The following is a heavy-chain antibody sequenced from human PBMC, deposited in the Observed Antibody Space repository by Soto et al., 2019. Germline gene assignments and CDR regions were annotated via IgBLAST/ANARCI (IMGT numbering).Heavy chain of an antibody. Sequence: PGGSERLHCAASRFILRSYWMHRARQARGKGMVWVLCINSYGSSTSYARCVKGRFTISTDNAKNMLYLQMNSLRAENTAVYYGASGLRYYSYGMDFWGQGTTVTVSS. CDR3: ASGLRYYSYGMDF. CDR1: RFILRSYW. D-gene: IGHD3-10*01. J-gene: IGHJ6*02. CDR2: INSYGSST. V-gene: IGHV3-74*01.